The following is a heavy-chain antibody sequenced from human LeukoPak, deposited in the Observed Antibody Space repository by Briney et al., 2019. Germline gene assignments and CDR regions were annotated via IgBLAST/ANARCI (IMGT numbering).Heavy chain of an antibody. CDR1: GFTFSSYW. D-gene: IGHD2-15*01. CDR2: INSDGSDT. Sequence: GGSLSLSCAASGFTFSSYWFHWVRQAPGKGLVWVSRINSDGSDTIYADSVKGRFTISRDNAKSTVYLQMNSLKAEDTAVYYCARGGYHHGFDIWGQGTMVTVSS. CDR3: ARGGYHHGFDI. J-gene: IGHJ3*02. V-gene: IGHV3-74*01.